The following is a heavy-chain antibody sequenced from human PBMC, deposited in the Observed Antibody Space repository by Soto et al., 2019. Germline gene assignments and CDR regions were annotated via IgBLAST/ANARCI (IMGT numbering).Heavy chain of an antibody. Sequence: SETLSLTCTVSGGSISSGGYYWSWIRQHPGKGLEWIGYIYYSGSTYYNPSLKSRVTISVDTSKNQFSLKLSSVTAADTAVYYCARDPVGITMVRGVISWGQGTLVTVSS. CDR3: ARDPVGITMVRGVIS. V-gene: IGHV4-31*03. CDR1: GGSISSGGYY. J-gene: IGHJ4*02. CDR2: IYYSGST. D-gene: IGHD3-10*01.